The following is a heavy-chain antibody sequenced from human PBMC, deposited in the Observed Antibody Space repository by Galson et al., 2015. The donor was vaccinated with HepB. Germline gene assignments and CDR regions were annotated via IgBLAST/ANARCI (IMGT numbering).Heavy chain of an antibody. CDR2: IYSGSST. CDR1: GFTVSSNY. V-gene: IGHV3-66*02. Sequence: SLRLSCAASGFTVSSNYMSWVRQAPGKGLVWVSVIYSGSSTYYADSVKGRFTISRDNSKNTLYLQMNSLRAEDTAVYYCASLGYSSSWYRYGMDVWGQGTTVTVSS. D-gene: IGHD6-13*01. J-gene: IGHJ6*02. CDR3: ASLGYSSSWYRYGMDV.